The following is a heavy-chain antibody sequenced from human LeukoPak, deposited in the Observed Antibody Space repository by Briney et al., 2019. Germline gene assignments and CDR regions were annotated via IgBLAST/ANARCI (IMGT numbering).Heavy chain of an antibody. V-gene: IGHV1-46*01. CDR1: GYTFTSYG. D-gene: IGHD3-22*01. CDR3: ARHYGFYDSSGYYLSDYFDI. J-gene: IGHJ3*02. CDR2: INSNSGNT. Sequence: ASVKVSCKASGYTFTSYGISWVRQAPGQGLEWMGIINSNSGNTSYAQKFQGRVSMTRDMSTNTVYMELGSLRSEDTAVYYCARHYGFYDSSGYYLSDYFDIWGQGTMVTVSS.